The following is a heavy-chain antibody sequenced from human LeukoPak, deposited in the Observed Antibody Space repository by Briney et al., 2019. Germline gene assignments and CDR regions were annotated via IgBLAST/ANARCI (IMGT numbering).Heavy chain of an antibody. CDR1: GFTFSSYW. Sequence: GGSLRLSCAASGFTFSSYWMHWVRQAPGKGLVWVSRINSDGSSTSYADSVKGRFTISRDNAKNTLYLQMNSLRAEDTAVYYRARGRKSGEMEEDFDYWGQGTLVTVSS. V-gene: IGHV3-74*01. J-gene: IGHJ4*02. D-gene: IGHD7-27*01. CDR2: INSDGSST. CDR3: ARGRKSGEMEEDFDY.